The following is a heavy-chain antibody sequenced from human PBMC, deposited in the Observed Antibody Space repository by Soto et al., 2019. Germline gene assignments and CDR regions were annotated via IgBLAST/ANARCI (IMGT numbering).Heavy chain of an antibody. D-gene: IGHD6-19*01. Sequence: SETLSLTCAVSSGSISSSNWWSWVRQPPGKGLEWIGEIYHSGSTNYNPSLKSRVTISVDKSKNQFSLKLSSVTAADTAVYYCARGADAADSSGWYNYYYYMDGWGKGTTVTVSS. CDR3: ARGADAADSSGWYNYYYYMDG. V-gene: IGHV4-4*02. CDR2: IYHSGST. J-gene: IGHJ6*03. CDR1: SGSISSSNW.